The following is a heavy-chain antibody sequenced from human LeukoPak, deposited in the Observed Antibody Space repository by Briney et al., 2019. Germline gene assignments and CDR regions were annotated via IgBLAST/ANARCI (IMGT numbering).Heavy chain of an antibody. Sequence: EASVTVSCKASGGTFSSYAISWVQQAPGQGLEWMGGIIPIFGTANYAQKFQGRVTITADGSTSTAYMELSSLRSEDTAVYYCARDYYGSGSYRHWGQGTLVTVSS. V-gene: IGHV1-69*13. D-gene: IGHD3-10*01. J-gene: IGHJ4*02. CDR3: ARDYYGSGSYRH. CDR1: GGTFSSYA. CDR2: IIPIFGTA.